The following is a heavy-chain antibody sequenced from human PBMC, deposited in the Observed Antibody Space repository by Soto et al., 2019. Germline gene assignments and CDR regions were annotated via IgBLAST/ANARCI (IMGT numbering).Heavy chain of an antibody. Sequence: SETLSLTCAVSGGSISSGGYSWSWIRQPPGKGLEWIGYIYQSGSTYYNPSLKSRVTISVDRSRNQFSLKLSSVTAADTAVYFCATQSYSNSGAYYYYAMNVWGQGTTVTVSS. V-gene: IGHV4-30-2*01. J-gene: IGHJ6*02. CDR1: GGSISSGGYS. CDR2: IYQSGST. CDR3: ATQSYSNSGAYYYYAMNV. D-gene: IGHD4-4*01.